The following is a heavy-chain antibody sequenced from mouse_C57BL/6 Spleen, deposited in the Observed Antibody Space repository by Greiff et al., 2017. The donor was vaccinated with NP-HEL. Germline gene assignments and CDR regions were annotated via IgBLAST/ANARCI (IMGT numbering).Heavy chain of an antibody. Sequence: QVQLQQPGAELVMPGASVKLSCKASGYTFTSYWMHWVKQRPGQGLEWIGEIDPSDSYTNYNQKFKGKSTLTVDKSSSTAYMQLGSLTSEDSAVYYCARPGNGAMDYWGQGTSVTVSS. CDR2: IDPSDSYT. CDR3: ARPGNGAMDY. CDR1: GYTFTSYW. J-gene: IGHJ4*01. V-gene: IGHV1-69*01. D-gene: IGHD4-1*01.